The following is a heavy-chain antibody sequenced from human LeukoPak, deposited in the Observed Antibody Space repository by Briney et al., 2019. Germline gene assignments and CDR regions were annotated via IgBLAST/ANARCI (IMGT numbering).Heavy chain of an antibody. V-gene: IGHV3-15*01. D-gene: IGHD1-7*01. J-gene: IGHJ5*01. CDR1: GFTFSNAW. CDR3: TTGGYNWNYGRDS. Sequence: GGSLRLSCAASGFTFSNAWMSWVCQAPGTGQEWDGRIKSKTDGGTTDYAAPVKGRFTISRDDSKNTLYLQMNSLKTEDTAVYYWTTGGYNWNYGRDSWGQGTLVTVSS. CDR2: IKSKTDGGTT.